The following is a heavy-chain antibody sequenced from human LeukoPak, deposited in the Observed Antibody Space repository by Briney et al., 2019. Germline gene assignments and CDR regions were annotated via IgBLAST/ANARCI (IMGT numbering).Heavy chain of an antibody. D-gene: IGHD3-22*01. V-gene: IGHV3-53*01. CDR2: IYSGGST. Sequence: GRSLRLSCAAYGFIVSNNYMNWVRQAPGKGLEWVSIIYSGGSTYYADSVKGRFTISRDNSKNTLYLQMNSLRIDDTAVYYCARGCCYERSGYCPFDYWGPGTLVTVSS. CDR1: GFIVSNNY. J-gene: IGHJ4*02. CDR3: ARGCCYERSGYCPFDY.